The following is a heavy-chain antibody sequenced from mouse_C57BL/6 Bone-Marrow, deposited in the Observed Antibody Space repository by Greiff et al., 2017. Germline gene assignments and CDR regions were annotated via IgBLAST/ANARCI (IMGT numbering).Heavy chain of an antibody. J-gene: IGHJ4*01. D-gene: IGHD1-1*01. CDR3: ARRGYYYGSSYHYYAMDY. CDR2: IYPRSGNT. CDR1: GYTFTSYG. Sequence: QVQLQQSGAELARPGASVKLSCKASGYTFTSYGISWVKQRTGQGLEWIGEIYPRSGNTYYNEKFKGKATLTADKSSSTAYMELRSLTSEDSAVYFCARRGYYYGSSYHYYAMDYWGQGTSVTVSS. V-gene: IGHV1-81*01.